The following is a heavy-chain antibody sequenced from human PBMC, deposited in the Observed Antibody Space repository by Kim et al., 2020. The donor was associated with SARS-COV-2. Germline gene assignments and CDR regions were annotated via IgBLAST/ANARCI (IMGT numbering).Heavy chain of an antibody. J-gene: IGHJ4*02. Sequence: SETLSLTCTVSGGSISSSSYYWGWIRQPPGKGLEWIGSIYYSGSTYYNPSLKSRVTISVDTSKNQFSLKLSSVTAADTAVYYCARHRGGNYGFADYWGQGTLVTVSS. CDR3: ARHRGGNYGFADY. CDR2: IYYSGST. V-gene: IGHV4-39*01. D-gene: IGHD1-7*01. CDR1: GGSISSSSYY.